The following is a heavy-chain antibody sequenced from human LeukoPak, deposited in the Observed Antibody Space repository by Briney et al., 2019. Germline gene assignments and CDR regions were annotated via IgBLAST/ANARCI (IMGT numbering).Heavy chain of an antibody. CDR2: IRNDESNK. CDR1: GFTFSNYG. Sequence: PGGSLRLSCAASGFTFSNYGMHWVRQTPGKGLEWVSFIRNDESNKYYTDSVKGRFTISRDNSKNTLYLQMNTLRAEDTAVYYCARDSVGRSVWSNAFDYWGQGTLVTVSS. D-gene: IGHD6-19*01. J-gene: IGHJ4*02. CDR3: ARDSVGRSVWSNAFDY. V-gene: IGHV3-30*02.